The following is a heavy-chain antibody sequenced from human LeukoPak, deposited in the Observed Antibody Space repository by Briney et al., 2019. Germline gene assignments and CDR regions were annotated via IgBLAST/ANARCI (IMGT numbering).Heavy chain of an antibody. J-gene: IGHJ6*03. CDR2: IRYDGSKK. Sequence: GGSLRLSCAASGFTFSSYGMHWVRQAPGKGLEWVAFIRYDGSKKYYVDSVKGRFTISRDNAKNTLYLQMNSLRAEDTAVYYCAKDALGYCSSTSCYPNGYYYYMDVWGKGTTVTVSS. D-gene: IGHD2-2*01. CDR1: GFTFSSYG. CDR3: AKDALGYCSSTSCYPNGYYYYMDV. V-gene: IGHV3-30*02.